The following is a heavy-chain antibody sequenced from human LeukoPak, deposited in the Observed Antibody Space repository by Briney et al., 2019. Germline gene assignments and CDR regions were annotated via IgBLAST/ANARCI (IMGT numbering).Heavy chain of an antibody. D-gene: IGHD6-6*01. CDR3: ARGFGGSGSLGY. V-gene: IGHV3-74*01. CDR1: GFTFSSYW. Sequence: PGGSLRLSCAASGFTFSSYWMHWVPQAPGKGLVWVSRINSDGSSTSYADSAKGRFTISRDNAKNTLYLQMNSLRAEDTAVYYCARGFGGSGSLGYWGQGTLVTVSS. CDR2: INSDGSST. J-gene: IGHJ4*02.